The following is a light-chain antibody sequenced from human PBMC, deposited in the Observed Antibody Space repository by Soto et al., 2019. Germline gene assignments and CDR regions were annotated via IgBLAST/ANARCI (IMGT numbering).Light chain of an antibody. CDR3: AAWDDSLNGPV. J-gene: IGLJ3*02. CDR2: SNN. Sequence: QSVLTQSPSASGTPGQRVTISCSGSYSNTGNNAVNWYQQLPGTAPKLLIYSNNQRPSGVPDRFSGSKSGTSASLAISGLQSEDEADYYCAAWDDSLNGPVFGGGTKLTVL. CDR1: YSNTGNNA. V-gene: IGLV1-44*01.